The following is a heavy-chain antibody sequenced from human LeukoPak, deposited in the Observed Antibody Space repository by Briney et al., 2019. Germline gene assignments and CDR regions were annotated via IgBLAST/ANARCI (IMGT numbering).Heavy chain of an antibody. CDR3: ARVRPYSGIDY. CDR2: IYYSGST. D-gene: IGHD1-26*01. J-gene: IGHJ4*02. V-gene: IGHV4-39*07. CDR1: GGSISSSSYY. Sequence: EPSETLSLTCTVPGGSISSSSYYWGWIRQPPGKGLEWIGSIYYSGSTYYNPSLKSRVTISVDTSKNQFSLKLSSVTAADTAVYYCARVRPYSGIDYWGQGTLVTVSS.